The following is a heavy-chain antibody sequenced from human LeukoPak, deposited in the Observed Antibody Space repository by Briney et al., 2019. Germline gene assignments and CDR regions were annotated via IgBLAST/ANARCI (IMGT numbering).Heavy chain of an antibody. Sequence: PGGSLRLSCAASGFTFSSYAMSWVRQAPGKGLEWVSAISGSGGSTYYADSVKGRFTISRDNSKNTLYLQMNSLRAEDTAVYYCAKAPDVLRFLEWLLVGLDYWGQGTLVTVSS. D-gene: IGHD3-3*01. CDR3: AKAPDVLRFLEWLLVGLDY. CDR2: ISGSGGST. V-gene: IGHV3-23*01. CDR1: GFTFSSYA. J-gene: IGHJ4*02.